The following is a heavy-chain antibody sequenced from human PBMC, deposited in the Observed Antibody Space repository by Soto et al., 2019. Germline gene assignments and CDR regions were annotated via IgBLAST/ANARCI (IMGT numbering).Heavy chain of an antibody. CDR2: INHSGST. Sequence: PSETLSLTCAVYGGSFSGYYWSWIRQPPGKGLEWIGEINHSGSTNYNPSLKSRVTISVDTSKNQFSLKLSSVTAADTAVYYCARNSSSGPIQDSTKYYFDYWGQGTLVTVSS. D-gene: IGHD6-19*01. CDR3: ARNSSSGPIQDSTKYYFDY. CDR1: GGSFSGYY. J-gene: IGHJ4*02. V-gene: IGHV4-34*01.